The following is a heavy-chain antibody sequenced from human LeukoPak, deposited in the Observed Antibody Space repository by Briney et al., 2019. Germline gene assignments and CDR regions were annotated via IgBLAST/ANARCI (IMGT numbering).Heavy chain of an antibody. CDR1: GFSFNSYA. CDR3: AKDRTPYSRSGGYYLGAFDS. CDR2: LSGSGGGT. D-gene: IGHD3-10*01. J-gene: IGHJ3*02. Sequence: PGGSLRLSCAASGFSFNSYAMTWVRQAPGKGLEWVSSLSGSGGGTWYAGSVKGRFTISRDNSNNVIYLQMNSLRDEDTAIYYCAKDRTPYSRSGGYYLGAFDSWGEGTMVTVSS. V-gene: IGHV3-23*01.